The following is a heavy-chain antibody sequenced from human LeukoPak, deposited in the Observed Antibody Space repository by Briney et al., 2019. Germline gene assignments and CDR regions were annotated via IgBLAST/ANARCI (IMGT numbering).Heavy chain of an antibody. CDR3: AKDRCLTTTCYVDY. V-gene: IGHV3-23*01. J-gene: IGHJ4*02. Sequence: PGGSLRLSCAASGFTFSSSAMSWVRQAPGKGLEWVSAISGRGGSTYYADSVRGRFTISRDNSKNTVYLQMSSLRADDTAVYYCAKDRCLTTTCYVDYWGQGTLVTVSS. CDR2: ISGRGGST. D-gene: IGHD2-2*01. CDR1: GFTFSSSA.